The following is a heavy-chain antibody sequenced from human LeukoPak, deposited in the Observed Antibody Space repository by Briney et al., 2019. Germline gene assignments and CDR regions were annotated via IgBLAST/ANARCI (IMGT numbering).Heavy chain of an antibody. Sequence: GGTLRLSCAASGFTFSTYWMHWVRQAPGTGLERVAVISYDGSNKFYADSVKGRFTISRDNSENTLYLQMNSLRAEDTAVYYCAKTTAAARPVFYDFWGQGTLV. CDR1: GFTFSTYW. D-gene: IGHD6-6*01. J-gene: IGHJ4*02. CDR3: AKTTAAARPVFYDF. CDR2: ISYDGSNK. V-gene: IGHV3-30*18.